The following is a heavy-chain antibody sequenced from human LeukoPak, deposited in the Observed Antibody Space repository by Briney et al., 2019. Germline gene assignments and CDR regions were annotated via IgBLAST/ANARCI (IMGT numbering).Heavy chain of an antibody. CDR2: IIPIFGTA. CDR3: ARASGIVGARYYYYYMDV. V-gene: IGHV1-69*05. CDR1: GGTFSNYA. J-gene: IGHJ6*03. D-gene: IGHD1-26*01. Sequence: SVKVSCKASGGTFSNYAISWVRQAPGQGLEWMGGIIPIFGTANYAQKFQGRVTITTDESTSTAYMELSSLRSEDTAVYYCARASGIVGARYYYYYMDVWGKGTTVTVSS.